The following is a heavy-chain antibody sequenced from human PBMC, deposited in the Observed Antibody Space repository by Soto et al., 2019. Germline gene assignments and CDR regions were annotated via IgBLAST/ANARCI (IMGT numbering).Heavy chain of an antibody. CDR1: GGSISSSSYY. CDR2: IYYSGST. D-gene: IGHD3-3*01. J-gene: IGHJ5*02. V-gene: IGHV4-39*01. Sequence: SETLSLTCTVSGGSISSSSYYWGWIRQPPGKGLEWIGSIYYSGSTYYNPSLKSRVTISVDTSKNQLSLKLSSVTAADTAVYYCARRMGSQWEGTSYYDFWSGYLGWFDPWGQGTLVTVSS. CDR3: ARRMGSQWEGTSYYDFWSGYLGWFDP.